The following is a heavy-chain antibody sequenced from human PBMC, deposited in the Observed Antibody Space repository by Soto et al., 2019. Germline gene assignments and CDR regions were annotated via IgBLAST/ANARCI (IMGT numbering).Heavy chain of an antibody. CDR2: FDNSGST. CDR3: ARDRLYYYDSSGYPRGYYYYGMDV. V-gene: IGHV4-61*01. CDR1: GASVNSDTYY. D-gene: IGHD3-22*01. Sequence: SETLSLTCTVSGASVNSDTYYWGRVRQPPGKGLEWIGSFDNSGSTNYSPSLKSRVTISVDTSKNQFSLKLSSVTAADTAVYYCARDRLYYYDSSGYPRGYYYYGMDVWGQGTTVTVSS. J-gene: IGHJ6*02.